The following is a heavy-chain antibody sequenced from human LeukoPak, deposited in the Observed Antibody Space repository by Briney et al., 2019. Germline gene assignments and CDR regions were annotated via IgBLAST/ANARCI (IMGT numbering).Heavy chain of an antibody. CDR1: GFTFSSYS. Sequence: GGSLRLSCAASGFTFSSYSMNWVRQAPGKGLEWVSSISSGSSYIYYADSVKGRFTISRDNSKNTLYLQMNSLRAEDTAVYYCARVAAARPYYFDYWGQGTLVTVSS. CDR3: ARVAAARPYYFDY. V-gene: IGHV3-21*04. CDR2: ISSGSSYI. J-gene: IGHJ4*02. D-gene: IGHD6-13*01.